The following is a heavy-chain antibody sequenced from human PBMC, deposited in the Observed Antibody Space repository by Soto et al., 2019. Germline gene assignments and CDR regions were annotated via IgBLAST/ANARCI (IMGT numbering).Heavy chain of an antibody. Sequence: QVHLVQSGAEVKKPGASVKVSCQGSGYAFTTYGITWVRQAPGQGLEWMGWISAHNGNTNYAQKLQGRVTVTRDTSSSTADMELRRLRYDDTAVDYWARGRYGDYWGQGALVTVSS. V-gene: IGHV1-18*01. J-gene: IGHJ4*02. CDR1: GYAFTTYG. D-gene: IGHD1-1*01. CDR2: ISAHNGNT. CDR3: ARGRYGDY.